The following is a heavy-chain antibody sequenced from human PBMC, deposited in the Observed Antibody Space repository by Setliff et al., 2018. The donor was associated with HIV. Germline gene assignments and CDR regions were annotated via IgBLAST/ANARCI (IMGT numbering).Heavy chain of an antibody. V-gene: IGHV3-74*01. J-gene: IGHJ3*02. CDR1: GFTFSGSW. Sequence: ETLSLSCAASGFTFSGSWMHWVRQAPGEGLVWISRINSDGRSTSYADSVQGRFTISRDNAKNTVYLQMNSLRVDDTAVYYCAREDVTTSGLDIWGQGTMVTVSS. D-gene: IGHD4-17*01. CDR2: INSDGRST. CDR3: AREDVTTSGLDI.